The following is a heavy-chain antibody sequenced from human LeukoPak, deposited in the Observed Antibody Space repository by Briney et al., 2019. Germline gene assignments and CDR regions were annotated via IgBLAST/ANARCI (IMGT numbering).Heavy chain of an antibody. CDR2: MNPNSGNT. CDR3: ASSSREIAPEDAFDI. D-gene: IGHD6-25*01. J-gene: IGHJ3*02. CDR1: GYTFTSYD. Sequence: ASVKVSCTASGYTFTSYDINWVRQATGQGLEWMGWMNPNSGNTGYAQKFQGRVTITRNTSISTAYMELSSLRSEDTAVYYCASSSREIAPEDAFDIWGQGTMVTVSS. V-gene: IGHV1-8*03.